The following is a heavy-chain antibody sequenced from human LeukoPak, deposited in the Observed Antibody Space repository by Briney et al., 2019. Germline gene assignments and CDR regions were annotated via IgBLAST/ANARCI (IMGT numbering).Heavy chain of an antibody. CDR2: ISAYNGNT. J-gene: IGHJ5*02. CDR3: ARDPQRITMIVAKVHYSWFDP. Sequence: ASVKVSCKASGYTFTSYGISWVRQAPGQGLEWMGWISAYNGNTNYARKLQGRVTMTTDTSTSTAYMELRSLRSDDTAVYYCARDPQRITMIVAKVHYSWFDPWGQGTLVTVSS. D-gene: IGHD3-22*01. CDR1: GYTFTSYG. V-gene: IGHV1-18*01.